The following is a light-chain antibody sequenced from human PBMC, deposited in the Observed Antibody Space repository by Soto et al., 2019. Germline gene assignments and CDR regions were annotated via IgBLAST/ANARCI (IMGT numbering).Light chain of an antibody. CDR2: EVS. J-gene: IGLJ1*01. CDR3: SSYTASSTYV. V-gene: IGLV2-14*01. Sequence: QSALTQPASVSGSPGQSITISCTGTSSDVGYYNYVSWFQEHPGKAPKLMIYEVSNRPSGVANRFSGSKSGNTASLTISGLQAEGEADYYCSSYTASSTYVFGTGTKVTVL. CDR1: SSDVGYYNY.